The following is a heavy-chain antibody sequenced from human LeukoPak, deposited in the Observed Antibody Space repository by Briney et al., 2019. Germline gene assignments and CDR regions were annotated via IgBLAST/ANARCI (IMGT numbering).Heavy chain of an antibody. CDR2: ISGTGGST. CDR1: GFTFTNSA. V-gene: IGHV3-23*01. CDR3: AKDLFTRIAPFDY. D-gene: IGHD6-13*01. Sequence: PGGSLRLSCAISGFTFTNSAMNWVRQAPGKGLEWVSAISGTGGSTYYADPVKGRFTISRDNSKNTLYLQMNSLRAEDTAVYFCAKDLFTRIAPFDYWGQGTLVTVSS. J-gene: IGHJ4*02.